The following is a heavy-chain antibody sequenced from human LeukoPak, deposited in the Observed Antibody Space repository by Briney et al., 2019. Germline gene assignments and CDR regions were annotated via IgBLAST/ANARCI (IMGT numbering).Heavy chain of an antibody. V-gene: IGHV3-74*01. J-gene: IGHJ4*02. CDR2: INSDGAT. Sequence: GGSLRLSCGASGFTIRSYWMLWVRQVPGKGLVWVSLINSDGATSHADSVKGRFTISRDNAENTLYLQMNSLRAEDTAVYYCARSAADAFDYWGQGTLVTVSS. CDR1: GFTIRSYW. CDR3: ARSAADAFDY.